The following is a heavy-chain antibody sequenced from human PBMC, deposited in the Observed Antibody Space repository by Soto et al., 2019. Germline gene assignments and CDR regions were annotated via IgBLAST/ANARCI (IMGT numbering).Heavy chain of an antibody. J-gene: IGHJ3*02. V-gene: IGHV3-7*01. Sequence: EVKLVQSGGGLVRPGGSLRLSCAASEFTFTNYWMTWVRQAPGKGLEWVANIKQDGSEQYYLDSVRGRFTISRDNADNSLFLQMDSLRAEDTAIYYCVRAYQYDSSFGAFDIWGQGTMVTVSS. CDR3: VRAYQYDSSFGAFDI. CDR2: IKQDGSEQ. CDR1: EFTFTNYW. D-gene: IGHD3-22*01.